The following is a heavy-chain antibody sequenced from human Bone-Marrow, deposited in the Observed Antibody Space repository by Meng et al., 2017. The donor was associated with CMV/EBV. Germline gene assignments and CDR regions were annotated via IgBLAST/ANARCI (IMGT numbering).Heavy chain of an antibody. V-gene: IGHV3-30*04. Sequence: LSLTCAASGFTFSSYAMHWVRQAPGKGLEWVAVISYDGSNKYYADSVKVRFTISRDNSKITLYLQMNSLRAEDTAVYYCAREGNELRYFDWLLFVWGHGTLVTVSS. J-gene: IGHJ4*01. D-gene: IGHD3-9*01. CDR2: ISYDGSNK. CDR1: GFTFSSYA. CDR3: AREGNELRYFDWLLFV.